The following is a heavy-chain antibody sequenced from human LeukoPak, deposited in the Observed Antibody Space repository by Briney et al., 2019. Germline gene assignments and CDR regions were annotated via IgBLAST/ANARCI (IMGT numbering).Heavy chain of an antibody. J-gene: IGHJ3*02. CDR2: ISYDGSNK. D-gene: IGHD2-2*01. V-gene: IGHV3-30*18. Sequence: PGRSLRLSCAASGFTFSSYGMYWVRQAPGKGLEWVAVISYDGSNKYYVDSVKGRFTISRDNSKNTLYLQMNSLRAEDTAVYHCAKDLLARAYQPLGAFDIWGQGTMVTVSS. CDR1: GFTFSSYG. CDR3: AKDLLARAYQPLGAFDI.